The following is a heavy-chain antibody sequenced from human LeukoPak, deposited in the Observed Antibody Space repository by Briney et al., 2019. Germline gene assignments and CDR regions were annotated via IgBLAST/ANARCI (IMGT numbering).Heavy chain of an antibody. CDR3: AKEITMVRGIPNYFDY. J-gene: IGHJ4*02. Sequence: GGSLRLSCAASGFTFSSYATSWVREAPGKGLEWVSAISGSGGSTYYADSVKGRFTISRDNSKNTLYLQMNSLRAEDTAVYYCAKEITMVRGIPNYFDYWGQGTLVTVSS. D-gene: IGHD3-10*01. V-gene: IGHV3-23*01. CDR1: GFTFSSYA. CDR2: ISGSGGST.